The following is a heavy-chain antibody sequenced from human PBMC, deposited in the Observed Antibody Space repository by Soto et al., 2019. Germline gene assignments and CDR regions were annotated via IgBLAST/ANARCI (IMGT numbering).Heavy chain of an antibody. J-gene: IGHJ4*02. CDR3: ARGYYYDSSGPLDY. Sequence: GASVKVSCKASGHTFTSYGISWVRQAPGQGLEWMGWISAYNGNTNYAQKLQGRVTMTTDTSTSTAYMELRSLRSDDTAVYYCARGYYYDSSGPLDYWGQGTLVTVSS. CDR1: GHTFTSYG. V-gene: IGHV1-18*01. D-gene: IGHD3-22*01. CDR2: ISAYNGNT.